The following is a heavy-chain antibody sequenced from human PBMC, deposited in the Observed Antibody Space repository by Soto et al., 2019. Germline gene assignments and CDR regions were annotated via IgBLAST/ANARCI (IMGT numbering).Heavy chain of an antibody. V-gene: IGHV1-18*01. J-gene: IGHJ4*02. CDR2: ISAYNGNT. CDR1: GYTFTSYG. CDR3: ARVKNTFFGVVIFAY. Sequence: ASVKVSCKASGYTFTSYGISWVRQAPGQGLEWMGWISAYNGNTNYAQKLQGRVTMTTDTSTSTAYMELRSLRSDDTAVYYCARVKNTFFGVVIFAYWGQGTLVTVSS. D-gene: IGHD3-3*01.